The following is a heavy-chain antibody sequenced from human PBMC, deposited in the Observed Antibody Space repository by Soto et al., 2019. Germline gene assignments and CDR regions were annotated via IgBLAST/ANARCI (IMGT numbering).Heavy chain of an antibody. D-gene: IGHD3-22*01. CDR3: ASLSSGRAFDY. V-gene: IGHV4-34*01. J-gene: IGHJ4*02. CDR2: INHSGST. Sequence: SETLFLTCAVYGGSFSGYYWSWIRQPPGKGLEWIGEINHSGSTNYNPSLKSRVTISVDTSKNQFSLKLSSVTAADTAVYYCASLSSGRAFDYWGQGTLVTVSS. CDR1: GGSFSGYY.